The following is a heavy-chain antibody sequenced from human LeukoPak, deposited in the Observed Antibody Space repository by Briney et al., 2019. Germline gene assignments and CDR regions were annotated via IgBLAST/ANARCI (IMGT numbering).Heavy chain of an antibody. V-gene: IGHV3-23*01. J-gene: IGHJ5*02. Sequence: PGGSLRLSCAASVFTFSSYAMSWVRQAPGKGLEWVSSISGSGGSKYYADSVKGRFTISRDNSKNTLYLQMNSLRAEDTAGYYCAKTESVIAVAGPWFDPWGQGTLVTVSS. D-gene: IGHD6-19*01. CDR3: AKTESVIAVAGPWFDP. CDR2: ISGSGGSK. CDR1: VFTFSSYA.